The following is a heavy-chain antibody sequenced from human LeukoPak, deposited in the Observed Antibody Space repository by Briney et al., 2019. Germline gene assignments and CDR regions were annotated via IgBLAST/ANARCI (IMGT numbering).Heavy chain of an antibody. V-gene: IGHV4-34*01. CDR3: ARLPYDSSGYYPFGY. CDR2: INHSGST. Sequence: SSETLSLTCAVYGGSFSGYYWSWIRQPPGKGLEWIGEINHSGSTNYNPSLKSRVTISVDTSKNQFSLKLSSVTAADTAVYYCARLPYDSSGYYPFGYWGQGTLVTVSS. D-gene: IGHD3-22*01. J-gene: IGHJ4*02. CDR1: GGSFSGYY.